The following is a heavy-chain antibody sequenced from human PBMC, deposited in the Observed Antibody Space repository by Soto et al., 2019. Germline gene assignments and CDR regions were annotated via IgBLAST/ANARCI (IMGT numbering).Heavy chain of an antibody. CDR1: GGSFSSYY. D-gene: IGHD6-13*01. CDR3: ARTVHSSTSYYYYMDV. V-gene: IGHV4-34*01. Sequence: AETLSLTCAVYGGSFSSYYWSWIRQPPGKGLEWIGEINHSGSTNYNPSLKSRVTISVDTSKNQLSLKLSSVTAADTAVYYCARTVHSSTSYYYYMDVWGKGTTVTVSS. CDR2: INHSGST. J-gene: IGHJ6*03.